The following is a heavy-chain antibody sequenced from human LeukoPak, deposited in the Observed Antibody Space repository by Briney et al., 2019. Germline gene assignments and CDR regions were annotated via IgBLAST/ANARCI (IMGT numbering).Heavy chain of an antibody. J-gene: IGHJ3*02. V-gene: IGHV5-51*01. CDR2: LYPGDADT. CDR1: GYSFTSYW. CDR3: ARTERLETEAFDI. Sequence: GESLKISCKGSGYSFTSYWIGWARQMPGKGLEGMRILYPGDADTRFSPSCQGQVTISVDKSISTAYLQWSSLKASDTARYYCARTERLETEAFDIWGQGTMVTVSS. D-gene: IGHD5-12*01.